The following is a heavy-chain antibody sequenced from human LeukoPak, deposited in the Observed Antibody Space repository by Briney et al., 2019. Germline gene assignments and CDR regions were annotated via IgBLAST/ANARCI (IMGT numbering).Heavy chain of an antibody. D-gene: IGHD5-24*01. CDR3: TTPGGRDGYNYDY. V-gene: IGHV3-15*01. Sequence: GGSLRLSCAASGFTFSNAWMSWVRQAPGKGLEWVGRIKSKTDGGTTDYAAPVKGRFTISRDDSKNTLYLQMNSLKTEDTAVYYCTTPGGRDGYNYDYWGQGTLVTVSS. CDR1: GFTFSNAW. J-gene: IGHJ4*02. CDR2: IKSKTDGGTT.